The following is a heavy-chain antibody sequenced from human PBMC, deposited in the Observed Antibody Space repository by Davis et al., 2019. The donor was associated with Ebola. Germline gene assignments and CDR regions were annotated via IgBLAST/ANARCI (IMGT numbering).Heavy chain of an antibody. V-gene: IGHV3-30*18. CDR3: AKEYCPNSGPYCTYFEV. CDR2: MSYDGSHT. CDR1: AFSFGTYG. Sequence: GESLKISCAASAFSFGTYGMHWVRQAPGKGLEWVASMSYDGSHTSYIDSVKGRFTVSRDNSKNTLYLQMNSLRPEDTAVYFCAKEYCPNSGPYCTYFEVWGQRTQVTVSS. D-gene: IGHD3-10*01. J-gene: IGHJ4*02.